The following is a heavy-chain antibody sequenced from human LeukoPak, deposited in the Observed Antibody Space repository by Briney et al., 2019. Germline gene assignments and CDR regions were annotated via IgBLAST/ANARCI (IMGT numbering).Heavy chain of an antibody. D-gene: IGHD5-12*01. Sequence: MPSETLSLTCTVSGGSISSSSYYWGWIRQPPGKGLEWIGSIYYSGSTYYNPSLKSRVTISVDTSKNQFSLKLSSVTAADTAVYYCARQSGEWLRLFDYWGQGTLVTVSS. CDR1: GGSISSSSYY. CDR3: ARQSGEWLRLFDY. V-gene: IGHV4-39*01. CDR2: IYYSGST. J-gene: IGHJ4*02.